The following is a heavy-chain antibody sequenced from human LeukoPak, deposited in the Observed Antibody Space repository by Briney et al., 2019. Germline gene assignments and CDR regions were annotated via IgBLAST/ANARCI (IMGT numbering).Heavy chain of an antibody. CDR3: AQGRTTTMFRGVVTY. D-gene: IGHD3-10*01. J-gene: IGHJ4*02. CDR2: ISGSGGST. Sequence: GGSLRLSCAASGFTFSSYAMSWVRQAPGKWLEWVSAISGSGGSTYYVDSVKGRFTISRDNSKNTLYLQMNSLRAEDTAVYYCAQGRTTTMFRGVVTYWGQGTLVTVSS. V-gene: IGHV3-23*01. CDR1: GFTFSSYA.